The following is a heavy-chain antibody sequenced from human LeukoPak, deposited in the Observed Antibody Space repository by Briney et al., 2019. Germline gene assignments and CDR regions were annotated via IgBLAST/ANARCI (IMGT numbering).Heavy chain of an antibody. CDR3: ARATVAGTGWFDP. J-gene: IGHJ5*02. Sequence: PGGSLRLSCAASGFTFSSYAMHWVRQAPGKGPEYVSAISNSGGSTYYADSVKGRFTISRDNSKNTLYLQMGSLRAEDMAVYYCARATVAGTGWFDPWGQGTLVTVSS. CDR1: GFTFSSYA. D-gene: IGHD6-19*01. CDR2: ISNSGGST. V-gene: IGHV3-64*02.